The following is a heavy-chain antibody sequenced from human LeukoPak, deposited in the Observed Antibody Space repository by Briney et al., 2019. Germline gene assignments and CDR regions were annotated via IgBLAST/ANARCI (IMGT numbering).Heavy chain of an antibody. D-gene: IGHD2-15*01. CDR2: IKSKTDGGTT. V-gene: IGHV3-15*01. J-gene: IGHJ6*03. Sequence: PSETLSLTCTVSGGSISSYYWSWIRQPPGKGLEWIGRIKSKTDGGTTDYAAPVKGRFTISRDDSKNTLYLQMNSLKTEDTAVYYCTSPTPVVVVAATTRAYYYYYYMDVWGKGTTVTVSS. CDR3: TSPTPVVVVAATTRAYYYYYYMDV. CDR1: GGSISSYY.